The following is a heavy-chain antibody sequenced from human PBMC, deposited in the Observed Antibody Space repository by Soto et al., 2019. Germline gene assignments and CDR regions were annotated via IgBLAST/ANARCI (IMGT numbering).Heavy chain of an antibody. CDR2: ISSSSSTI. CDR3: ARALLLWFGELSYAFDI. Sequence: EVQLVESGGGLVQPGGSLRLSCAASGFTFSSYSMNWVRQAPGKGLEWVSYISSSSSTIYYADSVKGRFTISRDNAKNSLYLQMNSLRAEDTAVYYCARALLLWFGELSYAFDIWGQGTMVTVSS. D-gene: IGHD3-10*01. J-gene: IGHJ3*02. V-gene: IGHV3-48*01. CDR1: GFTFSSYS.